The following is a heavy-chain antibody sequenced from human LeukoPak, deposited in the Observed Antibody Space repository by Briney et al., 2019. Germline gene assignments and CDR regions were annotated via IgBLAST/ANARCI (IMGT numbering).Heavy chain of an antibody. Sequence: GRSLRLSCAASGFTFSSYAMHWVRQAPGKGLEWVAVISYDGSNKYYADSVKGRFTISRDNSKNTLYLQMNSLRAEDTAVYYCARDVGYCSSTSCWNWFDPWGQGTLVTVSS. CDR2: ISYDGSNK. V-gene: IGHV3-30-3*01. J-gene: IGHJ5*02. CDR3: ARDVGYCSSTSCWNWFDP. D-gene: IGHD2-2*03. CDR1: GFTFSSYA.